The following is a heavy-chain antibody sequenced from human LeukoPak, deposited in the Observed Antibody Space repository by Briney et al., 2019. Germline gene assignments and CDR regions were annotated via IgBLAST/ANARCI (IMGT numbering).Heavy chain of an antibody. J-gene: IGHJ4*02. D-gene: IGHD6-19*01. CDR1: GFTFSSYA. V-gene: IGHV3-23*01. CDR3: AKDTSPYSNAWYEFDY. Sequence: PGGSLRLSCVVSGFTFSSYAMSWVRQTPGKGLEWVSGISGGDGNTNYADSVKGRFTISRDNSKDTLYLLMNRLRAEDTALYYCAKDTSPYSNAWYEFDYWGQGTLVTVSS. CDR2: ISGGDGNT.